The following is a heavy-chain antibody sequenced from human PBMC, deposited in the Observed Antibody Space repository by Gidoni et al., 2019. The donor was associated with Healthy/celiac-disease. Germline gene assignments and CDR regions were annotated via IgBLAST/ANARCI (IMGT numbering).Heavy chain of an antibody. J-gene: IGHJ4*02. CDR2: IIPNFGTA. CDR3: ARGGRNSGGDY. V-gene: IGHV1-69*01. CDR1: GGTFSSYA. Sequence: QVQLVQSGAEVTKPGSSVKVSCKASGGTFSSYAISWVRQAHGQGLGWMGGIIPNFGTANYAQKFQGRGTITADESTSTAYMELSSLRSEDTAVYYGARGGRNSGGDYWGQGTLVTVSS. D-gene: IGHD4-4*01.